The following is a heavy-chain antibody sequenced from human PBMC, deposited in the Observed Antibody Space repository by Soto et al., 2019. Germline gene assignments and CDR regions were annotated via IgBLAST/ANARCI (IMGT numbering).Heavy chain of an antibody. D-gene: IGHD6-6*01. CDR2: IYYSGST. J-gene: IGHJ6*02. CDR1: GGSISRGGYY. Sequence: SETLSLTCTVSGGSISRGGYYWSWIRQHPGKGLEWIGYIYYSGSTYYNPSLKSRVTISVDTSKNQFSLKLSSVTAADTAVYYCARDKRRYSSSSWGDYYYYGMDVWGQGTTVTVSS. CDR3: ARDKRRYSSSSWGDYYYYGMDV. V-gene: IGHV4-31*03.